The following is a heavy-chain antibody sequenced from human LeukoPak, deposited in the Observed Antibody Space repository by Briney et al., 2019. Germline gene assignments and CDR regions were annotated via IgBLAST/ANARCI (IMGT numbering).Heavy chain of an antibody. Sequence: KSSETLSLTCTVSGGSISSSSYYWGWIRQPPGKGLEWIGSIYYSGSTYYNPSLKSRVTISVDTSKNQFSLKLSSVTAADTAVYYCASPVQLLWFRELYNYHAFDIWGQGTMVTVSS. CDR2: IYYSGST. V-gene: IGHV4-39*01. CDR1: GGSISSSSYY. CDR3: ASPVQLLWFRELYNYHAFDI. D-gene: IGHD3-10*01. J-gene: IGHJ3*02.